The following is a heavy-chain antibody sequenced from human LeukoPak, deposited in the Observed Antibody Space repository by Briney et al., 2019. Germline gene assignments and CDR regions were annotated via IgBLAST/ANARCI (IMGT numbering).Heavy chain of an antibody. J-gene: IGHJ3*02. CDR2: IYYSGST. CDR1: GGSISSSSYY. V-gene: IGHV4-39*07. D-gene: IGHD1-26*01. CDR3: ARDREWELLDDAFDI. Sequence: SETLSLTCTVSGGSISSSSYYWGWIRQPPGKGLEWIGGIYYSGSTYYNPSLKSRVTISVDTSKNQFSLKLSSVTAADTAVYYCARDREWELLDDAFDIWGQGTMVTVSS.